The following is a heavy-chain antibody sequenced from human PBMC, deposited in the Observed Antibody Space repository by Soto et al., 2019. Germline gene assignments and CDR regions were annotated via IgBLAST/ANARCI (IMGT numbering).Heavy chain of an antibody. CDR1: GFTFSSYA. CDR2: ISGSGGST. Sequence: PGGSPRPSCAASGFTFSSYAMSWVRQAPGKGLEWVSAISGSGGSTYYADSVKGRFTISRDNSKNTLYLQMNSLRAEDTAVYYCAKATIAVAGRDFDYWGQGTLVTVSS. J-gene: IGHJ4*02. CDR3: AKATIAVAGRDFDY. V-gene: IGHV3-23*01. D-gene: IGHD6-19*01.